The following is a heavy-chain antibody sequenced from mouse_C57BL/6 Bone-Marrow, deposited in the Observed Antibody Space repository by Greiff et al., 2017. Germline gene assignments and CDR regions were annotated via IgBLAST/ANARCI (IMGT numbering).Heavy chain of an antibody. CDR2: IYPGSGST. Sequence: VQLQQPGAELVKPGASVKMSCKASGYTFTSYWITWVKQRPGQGLEWIGDIYPGSGSTNYNEKFKSKATLTVDTSSSTAYMRLSSLTSGDSAVYYGARGRIRSPMAYWGQGTLVTVSA. V-gene: IGHV1-55*01. D-gene: IGHD1-1*01. CDR1: GYTFTSYW. J-gene: IGHJ3*01. CDR3: ARGRIRSPMAY.